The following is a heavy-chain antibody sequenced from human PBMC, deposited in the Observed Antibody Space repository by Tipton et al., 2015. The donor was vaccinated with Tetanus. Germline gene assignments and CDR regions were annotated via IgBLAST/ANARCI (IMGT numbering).Heavy chain of an antibody. CDR3: ARTGTTSG. D-gene: IGHD1-1*01. CDR2: IYYSGST. Sequence: TLSLTCTVSGGSVSSGSYYWSWIRQPPGKGLEWIGYIYYSGSTNYNPSLKSRVTISVDTSKNQFSLKLSSVTAADTAVYYCARTGTTSGWGQGTLVTVSS. CDR1: GGSVSSGSYY. J-gene: IGHJ4*02. V-gene: IGHV4-61*01.